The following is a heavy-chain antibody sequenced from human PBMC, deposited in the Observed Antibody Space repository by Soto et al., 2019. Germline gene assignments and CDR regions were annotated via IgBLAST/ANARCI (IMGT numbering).Heavy chain of an antibody. J-gene: IGHJ4*02. CDR3: ASEDRIQLWRYYFDY. Sequence: ASVKVSCKASGYTLTGYYMHWVRQAPGQGLEWMGWINPNSGGTNYAQKFQGRVTMTRDTSISTAYMELSRLRSDDTAVYYCASEDRIQLWRYYFDYWGQGTLVTVSS. D-gene: IGHD5-18*01. CDR1: GYTLTGYY. V-gene: IGHV1-2*02. CDR2: INPNSGGT.